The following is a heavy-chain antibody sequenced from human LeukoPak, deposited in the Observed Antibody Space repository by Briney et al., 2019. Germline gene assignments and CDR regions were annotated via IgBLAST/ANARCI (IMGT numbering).Heavy chain of an antibody. CDR3: ARSPYASITMVEGFDP. J-gene: IGHJ5*02. Sequence: GASVKVSCKASGYTFTDYHMHWVRQTPGQGLEWMGWINPDSGGTNYTQKFRGWVTMTRDTSISTAYMDLSRLKSDDTAVYYCARSPYASITMVEGFDPWGQGTLVTVSS. CDR2: INPDSGGT. D-gene: IGHD3-10*01. CDR1: GYTFTDYH. V-gene: IGHV1-2*04.